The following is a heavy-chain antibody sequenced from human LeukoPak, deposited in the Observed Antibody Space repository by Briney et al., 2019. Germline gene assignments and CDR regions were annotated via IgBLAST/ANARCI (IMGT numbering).Heavy chain of an antibody. CDR2: LSGDGGTT. Sequence: GRSLRLSCAASGFTFEDYGMHWVRQAPGKGLEWVSILSGDGGTTLYADSVKGRFTISRDNSKNSLYLEMNSLRTDDTAFYYCAKGVAVAGFHFDYWGHGTLVIVSS. CDR1: GFTFEDYG. CDR3: AKGVAVAGFHFDY. J-gene: IGHJ4*01. D-gene: IGHD6-19*01. V-gene: IGHV3-43*02.